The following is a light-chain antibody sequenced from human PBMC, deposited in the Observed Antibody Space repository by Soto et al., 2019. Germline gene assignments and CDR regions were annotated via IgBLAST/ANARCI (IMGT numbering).Light chain of an antibody. CDR2: SNN. CDR3: AAWDDSLNGEV. J-gene: IGLJ2*01. Sequence: QSVLTQPPSASGTPGQRVAISCSGSSSNIGTNTVNWYQQLPGTAPKLLINSNNQRPSGVPGRFSGSKSGTSASLAISGLQSEDEADYYCAAWDDSLNGEVFGGGTQLTVL. CDR1: SSNIGTNT. V-gene: IGLV1-44*01.